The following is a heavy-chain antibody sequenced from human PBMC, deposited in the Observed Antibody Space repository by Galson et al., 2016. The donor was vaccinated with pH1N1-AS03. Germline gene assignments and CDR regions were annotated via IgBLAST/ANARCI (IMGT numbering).Heavy chain of an antibody. J-gene: IGHJ4*02. D-gene: IGHD5-24*01. CDR1: GYIFTSYW. V-gene: IGHV5-51*01. CDR2: IYPGDSDT. CDR3: ERQVRDGYNDYFDY. Sequence: QSGAEVKKPGESLKISCKTSGYIFTSYWVAWGRHMPGKGLEWMGIIYPGDSDTRYSPSFQGQVTISADRSINTAYLQWSSLMASDTAIYYCERQVRDGYNDYFDYWGQGILVTVSS.